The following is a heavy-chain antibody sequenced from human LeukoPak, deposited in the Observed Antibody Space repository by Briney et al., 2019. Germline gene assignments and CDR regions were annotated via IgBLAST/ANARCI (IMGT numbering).Heavy chain of an antibody. J-gene: IGHJ5*02. CDR2: IKQDGSEK. V-gene: IGHV3-7*03. CDR1: GFTFSNYW. D-gene: IGHD3-3*01. Sequence: GGSLRLSCAASGFTFSNYWMSWVRQAPGKGLEWVANIKQDGSEKYCVDSVKGRFTISRDNAKNSLYLQMNSLRAEDTAVYYCARGKIPERRVLRFLEWLLRRNWFDPWGQGTLVTVSS. CDR3: ARGKIPERRVLRFLEWLLRRNWFDP.